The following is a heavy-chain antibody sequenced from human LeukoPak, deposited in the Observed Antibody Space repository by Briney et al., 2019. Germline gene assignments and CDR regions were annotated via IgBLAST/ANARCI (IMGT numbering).Heavy chain of an antibody. V-gene: IGHV3-48*03. D-gene: IGHD3-22*01. CDR1: GFTFSNDA. J-gene: IGHJ4*02. CDR2: ISSSGSTI. CDR3: VVITWDY. Sequence: GGSLRLSCVAFGFTFSNDAMNWVRQAPGKGLEWVSYISSSGSTIYYADSVKGRFTISRDNAENSLYLQMNSLRAEDTAIYYCVVITWDYWGQGTLVTVSS.